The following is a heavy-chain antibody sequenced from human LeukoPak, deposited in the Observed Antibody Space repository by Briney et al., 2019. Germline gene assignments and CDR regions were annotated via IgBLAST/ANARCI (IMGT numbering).Heavy chain of an antibody. CDR2: VIPIFGTA. CDR1: GGTFSSDA. D-gene: IGHD3-10*01. Sequence: SVKVSCKASGGTFSSDAISWVRQAPGQGLEWMGGVIPIFGTANYAQKFQGRVTITADKSTSTAYMELSSLRSEDTAVYYCARSVYGSGSYRLFDYWGQGTLVTVSS. V-gene: IGHV1-69*06. J-gene: IGHJ4*02. CDR3: ARSVYGSGSYRLFDY.